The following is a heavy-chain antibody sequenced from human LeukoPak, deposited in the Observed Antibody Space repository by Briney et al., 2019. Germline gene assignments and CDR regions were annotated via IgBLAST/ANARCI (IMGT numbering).Heavy chain of an antibody. V-gene: IGHV1-2*02. J-gene: IGHJ4*02. D-gene: IGHD6-13*01. CDR1: GYTFTGYY. CDR3: ARAFSSSWYGPGDC. CDR2: INPNSGRT. Sequence: ASVKVSCKASGYTFTGYYIHWVRQAPGQGLEWMGWINPNSGRTNYAQNFQGRVTMTRDTSISTAYMELSSLRSDDAAVYYCARAFSSSWYGPGDCWGQGTLVTVSS.